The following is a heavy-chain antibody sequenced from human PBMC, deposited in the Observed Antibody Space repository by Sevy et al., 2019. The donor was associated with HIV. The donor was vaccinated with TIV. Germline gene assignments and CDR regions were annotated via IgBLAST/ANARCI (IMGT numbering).Heavy chain of an antibody. Sequence: GGSLRLSCTSSGFTFGDYAMSWFRRAPGKGLEWVAFIRRNSHEPYGGTTEYAASVKGRFTISRDDSKSIAYLQMNSLKTEDTAVYYCTRALATADTPEYYFDYWGQGILVTVSS. CDR2: IRRNSHEPYGGTT. V-gene: IGHV3-49*03. CDR3: TRALATADTPEYYFDY. CDR1: GFTFGDYA. J-gene: IGHJ4*02. D-gene: IGHD5-12*01.